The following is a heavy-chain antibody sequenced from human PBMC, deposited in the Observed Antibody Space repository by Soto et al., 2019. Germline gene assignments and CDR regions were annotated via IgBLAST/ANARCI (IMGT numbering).Heavy chain of an antibody. D-gene: IGHD3-22*01. CDR2: ISYDGSNK. J-gene: IGHJ4*02. V-gene: IGHV3-30*18. Sequence: PGGSLRLSCAASGFTFSNYGMHWVRQAPGKGLEWVAVISYDGSNKYYADSVKGRFTISRDSSKNTLYLQMNSLRAEDTAVYYCAKETYHYDISGQSPFDYWGQGTLVTVSS. CDR3: AKETYHYDISGQSPFDY. CDR1: GFTFSNYG.